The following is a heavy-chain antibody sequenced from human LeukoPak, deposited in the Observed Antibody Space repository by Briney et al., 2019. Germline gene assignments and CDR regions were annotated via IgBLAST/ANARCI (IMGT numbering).Heavy chain of an antibody. CDR1: GGSISSGSYY. Sequence: KASETLSLTCTVSGGSISSGSYYWSWIRQPAGKGLEWIGRIYTSGSTNYNPSLKSRVTMSVDTSKNQFSLKLSSVTAADTAVYYCASGTTKTTPPLYWGQGTLVTVSS. CDR2: IYTSGST. D-gene: IGHD4-17*01. CDR3: ASGTTKTTPPLY. J-gene: IGHJ4*02. V-gene: IGHV4-61*02.